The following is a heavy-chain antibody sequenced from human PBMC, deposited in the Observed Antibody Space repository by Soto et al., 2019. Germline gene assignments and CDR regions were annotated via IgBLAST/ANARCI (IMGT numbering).Heavy chain of an antibody. V-gene: IGHV4-39*01. D-gene: IGHD4-17*01. CDR1: GGSIIGSGFH. CDR2: IYYSGTA. CDR3: ATRSGDYVGWFDP. J-gene: IGHJ5*02. Sequence: QLQLRESGPGLVKPSETLSLTCTVSGGSIIGSGFHWAWIRQPPGTGLEWIGSIYYSGTANYSPSLKSRLAIDVDTSKNQFSLRLSSVTAADTAVYYCATRSGDYVGWFDPWGQGTRVTVSS.